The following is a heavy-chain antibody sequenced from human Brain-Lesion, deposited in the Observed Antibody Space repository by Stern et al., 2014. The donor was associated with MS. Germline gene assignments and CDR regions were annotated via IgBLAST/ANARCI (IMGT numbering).Heavy chain of an antibody. CDR3: ARDQRGITIFGVVTDYYYLGMDV. Sequence: QDQLVQSGAEVKKPGASVKVSCKTSGYIFTGYYIHWVRQAPGQGLEWMAWINPNTGGTKYAQKFQGRDTMSRDTSISTAYVELSSLTSDDTAVYYCARDQRGITIFGVVTDYYYLGMDVWGQGTTVTVSS. D-gene: IGHD3-3*01. CDR1: GYIFTGYY. J-gene: IGHJ6*02. CDR2: INPNTGGT. V-gene: IGHV1-2*02.